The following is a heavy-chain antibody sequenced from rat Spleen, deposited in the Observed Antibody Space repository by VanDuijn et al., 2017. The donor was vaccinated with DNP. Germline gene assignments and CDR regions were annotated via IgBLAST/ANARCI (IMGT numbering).Heavy chain of an antibody. CDR3: TTHGSIATISTGAKDV. CDR1: GFTFSDYS. D-gene: IGHD1-2*01. V-gene: IGHV5S10*01. Sequence: EVQLVESGGGLVQPGRSVKLSCAASGFTFSDYSMAWVRQAPKEGLEWVATIVYDGSSTFYGDSVTGRFTISRDNAKSTLYLQMDSLRSEDTATYYCTTHGSIATISTGAKDVWGQGTSVTVSS. CDR2: IVYDGSST. J-gene: IGHJ4*01.